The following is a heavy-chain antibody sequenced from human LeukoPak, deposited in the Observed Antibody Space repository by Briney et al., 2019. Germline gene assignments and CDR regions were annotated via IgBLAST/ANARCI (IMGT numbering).Heavy chain of an antibody. V-gene: IGHV4-4*07. D-gene: IGHD2-2*01. Sequence: SETLSLTCTVPGGSISSYYWSWIRQPAGKGLEWIGRIYTSGSTNYNPSLKSRVTISVDKSKNQFSLKLSSVTAADTAVYYCASSTVVPYYFDYWGQGTLVTVSS. CDR2: IYTSGST. CDR1: GGSISSYY. J-gene: IGHJ4*02. CDR3: ASSTVVPYYFDY.